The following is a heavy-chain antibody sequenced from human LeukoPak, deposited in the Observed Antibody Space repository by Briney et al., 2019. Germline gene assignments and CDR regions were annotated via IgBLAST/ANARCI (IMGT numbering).Heavy chain of an antibody. CDR1: GFTFSDYH. Sequence: GGSLRLSCAASGFTFSDYHMSWLRQAPGKGLEWVSYISSSGSTIYYADSVKGRFTISRDNAKNSLYLQMNSLRAEDTAVYYCARARHGTDAFDIWGQGTMVTVSS. CDR2: ISSSGSTI. D-gene: IGHD6-25*01. J-gene: IGHJ3*02. V-gene: IGHV3-11*01. CDR3: ARARHGTDAFDI.